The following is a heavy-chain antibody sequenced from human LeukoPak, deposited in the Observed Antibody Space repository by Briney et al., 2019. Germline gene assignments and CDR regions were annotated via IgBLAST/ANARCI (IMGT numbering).Heavy chain of an antibody. CDR1: GFPFVSFG. CDR3: AKVPLYCSGGTCYAGYFDY. J-gene: IGHJ4*02. CDR2: ITGGGTT. Sequence: GGSLRLSCAASGFPFVSFGMSWVRQAPGKGLEWVSAITGGGTTYYADSVKGRFTISRDNSKNTLYLQMNSLRDEDTAVYYCAKVPLYCSGGTCYAGYFDYWGQGTLVTVSS. D-gene: IGHD2-15*01. V-gene: IGHV3-23*01.